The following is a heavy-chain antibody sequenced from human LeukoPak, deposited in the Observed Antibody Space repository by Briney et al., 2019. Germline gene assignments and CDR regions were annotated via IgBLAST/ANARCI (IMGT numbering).Heavy chain of an antibody. V-gene: IGHV3-53*01. J-gene: IGHJ4*02. CDR3: ARNMVRGRAQMDY. Sequence: GGSLRLSCAASGFTVSSNYMSWARQAPGKGLEWVSVIYSGGSTYYADSVKGRFTISRDNSKNTLYLQINSLRAEDTAVYYCARNMVRGRAQMDYWGQGTLVTVSS. CDR2: IYSGGST. CDR1: GFTVSSNY. D-gene: IGHD3-10*01.